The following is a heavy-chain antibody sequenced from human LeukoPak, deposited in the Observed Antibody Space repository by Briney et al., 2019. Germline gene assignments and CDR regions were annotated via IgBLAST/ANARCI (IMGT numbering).Heavy chain of an antibody. CDR1: RFTLSDYN. V-gene: IGHV3-48*01. CDR2: ISTSGSTK. Sequence: GGSLRLSCAASRFTLSDYNMNWVRQAPGKGLEWISYISTSGSTKYYADSVKGRFTISRDNAKNSLYLQMNSLRAEDTAVYYCAREQSRRLDYWGQGTLVTVSS. CDR3: AREQSRRLDY. D-gene: IGHD4-11*01. J-gene: IGHJ4*02.